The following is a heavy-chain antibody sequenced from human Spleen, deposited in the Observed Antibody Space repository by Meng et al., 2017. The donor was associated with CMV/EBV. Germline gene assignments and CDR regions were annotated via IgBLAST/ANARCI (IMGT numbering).Heavy chain of an antibody. CDR2: IRTSTYGGTT. Sequence: GESLKISCRASGFTFGDYAMSWVRQAPGKGLEWIGFIRTSTYGGTTKYAASVKGKFTISRDDTKSIAYLQIHSLKTEDSAVYYCSRDNYEAGSLEGLSVSLGPDAFDVWGQGTVVTVSS. V-gene: IGHV3-49*04. CDR1: GFTFGDYA. J-gene: IGHJ3*01. CDR3: SRDNYEAGSLEGLSVSLGPDAFDV. D-gene: IGHD3-3*01.